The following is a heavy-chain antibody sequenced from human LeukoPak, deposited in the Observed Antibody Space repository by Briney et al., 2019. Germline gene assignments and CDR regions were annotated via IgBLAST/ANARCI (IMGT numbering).Heavy chain of an antibody. CDR1: GFTFSSYA. CDR3: ASFRFLEWLSSPPNAFDI. V-gene: IGHV3-30-3*01. J-gene: IGHJ3*02. D-gene: IGHD3-3*01. Sequence: TGGSLRLSCAASGFTFSSYAMHWVRQAPGKGLEWVAVISYDGSNKYYADSVKGRFTISRDNSKNTLYLQMNSLRAEDTAVYYCASFRFLEWLSSPPNAFDIWGQGTMVTVSS. CDR2: ISYDGSNK.